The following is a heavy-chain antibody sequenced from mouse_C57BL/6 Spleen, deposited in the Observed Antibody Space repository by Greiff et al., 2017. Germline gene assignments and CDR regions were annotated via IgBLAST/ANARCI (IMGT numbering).Heavy chain of an antibody. CDR1: GYSITSGYY. V-gene: IGHV3-6*01. J-gene: IGHJ2*01. D-gene: IGHD1-1*01. Sequence: DVKLQESGPGLVKPSQSLSLTCSVTGYSITSGYYWNWIRQFPGNKLEWMGYISYDGSNNYNPSLKNRISITRDTSKNQFFLKLNSVTTEDTATYYCARVTTVVATDYWGQGTTLTVSS. CDR2: ISYDGSN. CDR3: ARVTTVVATDY.